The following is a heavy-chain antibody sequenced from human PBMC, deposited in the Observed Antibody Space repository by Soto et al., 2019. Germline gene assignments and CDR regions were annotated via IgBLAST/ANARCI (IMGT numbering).Heavy chain of an antibody. D-gene: IGHD3-3*01. V-gene: IGHV3-30*18. CDR2: ISYDGSNK. CDR3: AKNRGLRFLEWLSGTFDY. CDR1: GFTFSSYG. J-gene: IGHJ4*02. Sequence: PGGSLRLSCAASGFTFSSYGMHWVRQAPGKGREWVAVISYDGSNKYYADSVKGRFTISRDNSKNTLYLQMNSLRAEDTAVYYCAKNRGLRFLEWLSGTFDYWGQGTLVTVSS.